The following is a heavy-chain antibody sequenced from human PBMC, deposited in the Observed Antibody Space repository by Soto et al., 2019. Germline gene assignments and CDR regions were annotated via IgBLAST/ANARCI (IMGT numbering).Heavy chain of an antibody. V-gene: IGHV3-21*01. D-gene: IGHD5-18*01. CDR2: ISSSSYI. Sequence: EVQLVESGGGLVKPGGSLRLSCAASGFTFSSYSMNWVRQAPGKGLEWVSSISSSSYIYYADSVKGRFTISRDNAKNSLYLQMNSLRAEDTAVYYCARDQPGYSYGYGLGYWGQGTLVTFSS. J-gene: IGHJ4*02. CDR3: ARDQPGYSYGYGLGY. CDR1: GFTFSSYS.